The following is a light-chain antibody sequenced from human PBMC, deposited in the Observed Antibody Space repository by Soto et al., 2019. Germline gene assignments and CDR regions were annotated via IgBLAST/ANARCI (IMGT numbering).Light chain of an antibody. CDR1: SVHSTYA. CDR2: LNSDGSH. CDR3: PTWCTAIHDVV. J-gene: IGLJ2*01. V-gene: IGLV4-69*01. Sequence: QLVLTQSPSASASLGASVKLTCTLSSVHSTYAIASHQQQPDKGPRYLMKLNSDGSHSKGDGIPDRFAGSSSGAERHLPFSSLQSEEEADYYCPTWCTAIHDVVFGGGTKLTVL.